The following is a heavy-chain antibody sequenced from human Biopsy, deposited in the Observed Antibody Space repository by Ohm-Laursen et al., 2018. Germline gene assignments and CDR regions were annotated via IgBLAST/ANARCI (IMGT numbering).Heavy chain of an antibody. CDR1: GLIFSDYY. CDR2: ISARDGVV. J-gene: IGHJ6*02. D-gene: IGHD1-14*01. CDR3: ARGKYKDFSTGLPRPYHYALDF. Sequence: SLRLSCAASGLIFSDYYMSWIRQAPGKGLEWIAYISARDGVVYYADSVKGRFTISRDNTNNSLYLQMTSLRLEDTAVFYCARGKYKDFSTGLPRPYHYALDFWGPGTTVTVSS. V-gene: IGHV3-11*01.